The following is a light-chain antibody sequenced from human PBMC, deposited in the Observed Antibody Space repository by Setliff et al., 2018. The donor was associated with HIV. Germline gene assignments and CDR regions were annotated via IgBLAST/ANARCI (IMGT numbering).Light chain of an antibody. CDR2: EVT. CDR1: SSDVGSFSL. V-gene: IGLV2-23*02. J-gene: IGLJ1*01. Sequence: QSVLTQPASVSGSPGQSITISCTGTSSDVGSFSLVSCYQQEPGKAPKLIIYEVTKRPSGISDRFSGSKSGNTASLSISGLQTEDEADYYCCSYASSQTYVFGIGTKVTVL. CDR3: CSYASSQTYV.